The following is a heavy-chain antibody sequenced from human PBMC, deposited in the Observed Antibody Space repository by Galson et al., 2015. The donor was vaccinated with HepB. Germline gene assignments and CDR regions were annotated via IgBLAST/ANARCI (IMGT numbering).Heavy chain of an antibody. Sequence: CKASGGTFSSYAISWVRQAPGQGLEWMGGIIPILGIANYAQKFQGRVTITADKSTSTAYMELSSLRSEDTAVYYCARWEYDILTGYYPLSGAFDIWGQGTMVTVSS. CDR1: GGTFSSYA. V-gene: IGHV1-69*10. CDR3: ARWEYDILTGYYPLSGAFDI. J-gene: IGHJ3*02. D-gene: IGHD3-9*01. CDR2: IIPILGIA.